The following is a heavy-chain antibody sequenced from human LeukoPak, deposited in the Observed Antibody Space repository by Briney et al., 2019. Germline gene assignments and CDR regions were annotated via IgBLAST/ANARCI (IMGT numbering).Heavy chain of an antibody. Sequence: PSETLSLTCAVYGGSFSGYYWSWIRQPPGKGLEWIGEINHSGSTNCNPSLKSRVTISVDTSKNQFSLKLSSVTAADTAVYCCARGDVRDGYKGRLEYWGQGNLVTVSS. CDR1: GGSFSGYY. J-gene: IGHJ4*02. V-gene: IGHV4-34*01. D-gene: IGHD5-24*01. CDR2: INHSGST. CDR3: ARGDVRDGYKGRLEY.